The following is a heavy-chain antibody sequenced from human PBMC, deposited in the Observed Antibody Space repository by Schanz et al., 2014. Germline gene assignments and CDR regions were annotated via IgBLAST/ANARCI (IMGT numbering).Heavy chain of an antibody. CDR3: ARLNYDSSGYPYYYGMDV. CDR2: IHYSGST. J-gene: IGHJ6*02. V-gene: IGHV4-59*08. CDR1: GGSIRNYY. D-gene: IGHD3-22*01. Sequence: QVQLQESGPGLVKPSETLSLTCSVSGGSIRNYYWNWIRQPPGKGVEWIGYIHYSGSTNYNPSLGSRVAMSVDPSKNQFPRKLSSVTAADTAVYYCARLNYDSSGYPYYYGMDVWGQGTTVTVSS.